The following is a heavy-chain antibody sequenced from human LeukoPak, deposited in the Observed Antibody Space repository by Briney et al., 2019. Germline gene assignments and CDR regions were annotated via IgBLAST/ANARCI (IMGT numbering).Heavy chain of an antibody. CDR1: GYTFTSYY. D-gene: IGHD3-22*01. V-gene: IGHV1-46*01. Sequence: ASVKVSCKASGYTFTSYYMHWVRQAPGQGLEWMGIINPSGGSTSYAQKFQGRVTVTRDTSTSTVYMELSSLRSEDTAVYYCARKLGNYDSSGPLDYWGQGTLVTVSS. J-gene: IGHJ4*02. CDR2: INPSGGST. CDR3: ARKLGNYDSSGPLDY.